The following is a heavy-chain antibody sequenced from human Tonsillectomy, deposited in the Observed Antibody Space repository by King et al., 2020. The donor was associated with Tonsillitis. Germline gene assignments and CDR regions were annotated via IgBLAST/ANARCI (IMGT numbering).Heavy chain of an antibody. D-gene: IGHD1-14*01. CDR1: GFPLSTSGVG. CDR2: IYWDDDK. Sequence: ITLKESGPTLVKPTQTLTLTCTFSGFPLSTSGVGVGWIRQPPGKALEWLALIYWDDDKRYSPYLKSRLTITKDTAKNQVVLTMTNMDPVDTATYYCALVTGTTPPAYSWGPGTLVTGSS. V-gene: IGHV2-5*02. J-gene: IGHJ4*02. CDR3: ALVTGTTPPAYS.